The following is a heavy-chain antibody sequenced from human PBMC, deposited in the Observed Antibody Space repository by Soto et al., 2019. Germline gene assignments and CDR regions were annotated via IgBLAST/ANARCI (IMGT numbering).Heavy chain of an antibody. Sequence: QVQLVQSGAEVKKPGSSVEVSCKASGGTFSSYAISWVRQAPGQGLEWMGGIIPIFGTANYAQKFQGRVTITADESTSTAYMELSSQRSEDTAVYYCARLLPRSAYYYGMDVWGQGTTVTVSS. CDR3: ARLLPRSAYYYGMDV. CDR1: GGTFSSYA. V-gene: IGHV1-69*12. J-gene: IGHJ6*02. CDR2: IIPIFGTA. D-gene: IGHD2-15*01.